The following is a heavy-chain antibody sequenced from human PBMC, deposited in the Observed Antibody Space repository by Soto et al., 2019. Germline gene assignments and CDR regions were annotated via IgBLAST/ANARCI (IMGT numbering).Heavy chain of an antibody. J-gene: IGHJ4*02. Sequence: EVQLVESGGGLVKPGGSLRLSCEDSGFTFSSYTMNWVRRAPGKGLEWVSSISSRSTNTHYADSVRGRSTVTRDNAKRSLYPQMNLLRAEDTPVYYCARAPLYYFDCWGQGTLVTVS. CDR2: ISSRSTNT. V-gene: IGHV3-21*02. CDR1: GFTFSSYT. CDR3: ARAPLYYFDC.